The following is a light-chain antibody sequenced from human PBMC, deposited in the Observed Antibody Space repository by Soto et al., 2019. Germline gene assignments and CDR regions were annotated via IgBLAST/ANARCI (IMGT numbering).Light chain of an antibody. CDR3: QQLNSYPIT. J-gene: IGKJ5*01. CDR1: QTISSW. V-gene: IGKV1-9*01. CDR2: AAS. Sequence: DIQMTQSPSTLSATAGDRVTITCRASQTISSWLAWYQQKPGKAPKLLIYAASTLQSGVPSRFSGSGSGTEITLTISSLQPEDFATYYCQQLNSYPITFGQGTRLEIK.